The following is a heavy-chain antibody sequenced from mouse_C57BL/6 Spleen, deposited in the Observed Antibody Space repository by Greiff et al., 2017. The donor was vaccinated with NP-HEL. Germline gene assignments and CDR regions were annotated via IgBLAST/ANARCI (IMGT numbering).Heavy chain of an antibody. D-gene: IGHD2-5*01. V-gene: IGHV1-59*01. CDR1: GYTFTSYW. CDR2: IDPSDSYT. J-gene: IGHJ4*01. Sequence: QVQLKQPGAELVRPGTSVKLSCKASGYTFTSYWMHWVKQRPGQGLEWIGVIDPSDSYTNYNQKFKGKATLTVDTSSSTAYMQLSSLTSEDSAVYYCARRDSNYSYYAMDYWGQGTSVTVSS. CDR3: ARRDSNYSYYAMDY.